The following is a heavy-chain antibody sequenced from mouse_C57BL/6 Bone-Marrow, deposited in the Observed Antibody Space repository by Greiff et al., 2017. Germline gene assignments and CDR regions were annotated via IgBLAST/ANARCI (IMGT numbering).Heavy chain of an antibody. J-gene: IGHJ3*01. V-gene: IGHV1-75*01. CDR2: IFPGSGST. CDR3: ARWGGFAY. Sequence: VQVVESGPELVKPGASVKISCKASGYTFTDHYINWVKQRPGQGLAWIGWIFPGSGSTYYNEKFKGKATLTVDQSSSTAYMLLSSLTSEASAVYFCARWGGFAYWGQGTLVTVSA. CDR1: GYTFTDHY.